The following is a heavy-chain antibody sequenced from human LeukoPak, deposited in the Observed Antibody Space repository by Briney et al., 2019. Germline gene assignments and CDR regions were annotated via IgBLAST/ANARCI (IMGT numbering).Heavy chain of an antibody. V-gene: IGHV3-21*01. CDR3: ARACSGGSCSGY. Sequence: GGSLRLSCAASGFTFSTYGMQWVRQAPGKGLEWVSSISSSSSYIYYADSVKGRFTISRDNAKNSLYLQMNSLRAEDTAVYYCARACSGGSCSGYWGQGTLVTVSS. CDR2: ISSSSSYI. D-gene: IGHD2-15*01. J-gene: IGHJ4*02. CDR1: GFTFSTYG.